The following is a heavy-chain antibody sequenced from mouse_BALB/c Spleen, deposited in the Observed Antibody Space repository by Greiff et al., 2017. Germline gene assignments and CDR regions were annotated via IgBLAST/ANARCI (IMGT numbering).Heavy chain of an antibody. D-gene: IGHD1-1*01. Sequence: VKLMESGPGLVAPSQSLSITCTVSGFSLTSYGVHWVRQPPGKGLEWLGVIWAGGSTNYNSALMYRLSISKDNSKSQVFLKMNSRQTDDTAMYYCATPRYYGRSYDAMDYWGQGTSVTVSS. V-gene: IGHV2-9*02. CDR1: GFSLTSYG. CDR2: IWAGGST. J-gene: IGHJ4*01. CDR3: ATPRYYGRSYDAMDY.